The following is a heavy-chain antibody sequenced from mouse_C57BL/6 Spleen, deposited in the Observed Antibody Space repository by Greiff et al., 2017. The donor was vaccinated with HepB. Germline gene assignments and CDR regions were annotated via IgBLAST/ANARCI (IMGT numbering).Heavy chain of an antibody. CDR2: IYPRSGNT. D-gene: IGHD2-4*01. Sequence: QVQLQQSGAELARPGASVKLSCKASGYTFTSYGISWVKQRTGQGLEWIGEIYPRSGNTYYNEKFKGKATLTADKSSSTAYMELRSLTSEDSAVYFCAAYDYDGGVRAMDYWGQGTSVTVSS. V-gene: IGHV1-81*01. CDR3: AAYDYDGGVRAMDY. CDR1: GYTFTSYG. J-gene: IGHJ4*01.